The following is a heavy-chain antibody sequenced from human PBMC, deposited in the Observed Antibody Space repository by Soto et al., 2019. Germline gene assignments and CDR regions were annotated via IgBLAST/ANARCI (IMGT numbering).Heavy chain of an antibody. V-gene: IGHV4-59*08. Sequence: PSETLSLTCSVSGGSTSSYYWSWIRQPPGKGLEWIGYIYYSGSTDYSPSLKSRVTMSIDTSQNQVSLKLTSVTAADTAVYHCARHVGNSPPGSWGQGTLVTVSS. D-gene: IGHD1-26*01. CDR1: GGSTSSYY. CDR3: ARHVGNSPPGS. CDR2: IYYSGST. J-gene: IGHJ4*02.